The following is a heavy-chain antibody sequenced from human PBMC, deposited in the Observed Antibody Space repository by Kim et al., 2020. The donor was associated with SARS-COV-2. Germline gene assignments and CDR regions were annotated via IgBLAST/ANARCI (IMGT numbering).Heavy chain of an antibody. V-gene: IGHV3-21*01. CDR1: GFTFSSYS. CDR2: ISSSSSYI. CDR3: ARASYYDFWSGSWFDP. J-gene: IGHJ5*02. Sequence: GGSLRLSCAASGFTFSSYSMNWVRQAPGKGLEWVSSISSSSSYIYYADSAKGRFTISRDNAKNSLYLQMNSLRAEDTAVYYCARASYYDFWSGSWFDPWGQGTLVTVSS. D-gene: IGHD3-3*01.